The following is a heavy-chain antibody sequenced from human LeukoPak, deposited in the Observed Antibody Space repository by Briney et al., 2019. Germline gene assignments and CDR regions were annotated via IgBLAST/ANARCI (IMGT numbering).Heavy chain of an antibody. D-gene: IGHD2-2*01. CDR1: GYTFTGYY. J-gene: IGHJ4*02. Sequence: ASVKVSCKASGYTFTGYYMHWVRKAPGQGLEWMGWINPNSGGTDYARKFQGRVTMTRDTSTSTAYMELTRLRSDDTAVYYCARGGPVVVPATIPNPFDYWGQGTLVTVSS. CDR3: ARGGPVVVPATIPNPFDY. CDR2: INPNSGGT. V-gene: IGHV1-2*02.